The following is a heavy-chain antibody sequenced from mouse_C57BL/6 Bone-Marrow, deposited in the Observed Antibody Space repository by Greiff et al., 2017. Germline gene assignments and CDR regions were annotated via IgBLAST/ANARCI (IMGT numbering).Heavy chain of an antibody. V-gene: IGHV3-6*01. Sequence: EVQLQQSGPGLVKPSQSLSLTCSVTGYSITSGYYWNWIRQFPGNKLEWMGYISYDGSNNYNPSLKNRISITRDTSKNQFFLKLNAVTTEDTATYYCAREGGDDYDFDDWGQGTTLTVSS. J-gene: IGHJ2*01. D-gene: IGHD2-4*01. CDR1: GYSITSGYY. CDR2: ISYDGSN. CDR3: AREGGDDYDFDD.